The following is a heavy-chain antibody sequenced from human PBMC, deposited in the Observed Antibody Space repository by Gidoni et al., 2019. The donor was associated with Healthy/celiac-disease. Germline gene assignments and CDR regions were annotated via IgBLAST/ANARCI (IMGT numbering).Heavy chain of an antibody. V-gene: IGHV3-15*01. Sequence: EVQLVESGGGLVKPGGSLRLSCAASGFTFSNAWMSWVRQAPGKGLEWVGRIKSKTDGGKTDYAAPVKGSFTISRDDSKNTLYLQMNSLKTEDTAVYYCTTDPYYYDSSGYYYWGQGTLVTVSS. CDR1: GFTFSNAW. D-gene: IGHD3-22*01. J-gene: IGHJ4*02. CDR2: IKSKTDGGKT. CDR3: TTDPYYYDSSGYYY.